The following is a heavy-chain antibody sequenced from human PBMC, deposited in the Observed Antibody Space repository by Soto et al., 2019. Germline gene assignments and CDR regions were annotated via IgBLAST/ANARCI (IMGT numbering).Heavy chain of an antibody. CDR2: IYHSGST. D-gene: IGHD3-10*01. CDR3: ARGGTMVRGALGY. J-gene: IGHJ4*02. V-gene: IGHV4-30-2*01. CDR1: GGSIIRGGYS. Sequence: PSETLSLTCAVSGGSIIRGGYSWIWIRQPPGKGLEWIGYIYHSGSTYYNPSLKSRVTISVDRSKNQFSLKLSPVTAADTAVYYCARGGTMVRGALGYWGQGTLVTVSS.